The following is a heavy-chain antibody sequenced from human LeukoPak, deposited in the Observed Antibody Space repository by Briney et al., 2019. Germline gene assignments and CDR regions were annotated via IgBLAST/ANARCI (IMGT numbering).Heavy chain of an antibody. D-gene: IGHD3-3*01. J-gene: IGHJ6*02. CDR2: INTNTGNP. CDR1: GYTFTSYA. V-gene: IGHV7-4-1*02. Sequence: ASVKVSCKASGYTFTSYAMNWVRQAPGQGLEWMGWINTNTGNPTYAQGFTGRFVFSLDTSVSTAYLQISSLKAEDTAAYYCARKYDFWSGYYYGMDVWGQGTTVTVSS. CDR3: ARKYDFWSGYYYGMDV.